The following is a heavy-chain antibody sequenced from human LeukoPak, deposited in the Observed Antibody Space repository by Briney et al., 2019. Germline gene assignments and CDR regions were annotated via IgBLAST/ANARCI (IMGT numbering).Heavy chain of an antibody. Sequence: PSETLSLTCAVYGVSFSAYYWSWIRQSPGKGLEWIAEINHRGDTNYNPSVKSRVSISVDTSKNQFSLKVTPLTAADTAVYYCARGPTISETGYFDYWGQGTLVTVSS. V-gene: IGHV4-34*01. CDR3: ARGPTISETGYFDY. D-gene: IGHD1-1*01. CDR1: GVSFSAYY. J-gene: IGHJ4*03. CDR2: INHRGDT.